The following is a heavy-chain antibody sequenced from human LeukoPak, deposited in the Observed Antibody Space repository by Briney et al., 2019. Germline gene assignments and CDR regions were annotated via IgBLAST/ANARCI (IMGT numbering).Heavy chain of an antibody. CDR3: ARGWDYDSGGRPTPYVY. J-gene: IGHJ4*02. D-gene: IGHD3-22*01. Sequence: GASVKVSCKASGGTFSNYAISWVRQAPGQGLEWMGGIIPIFGTANYAQKFQGRVTITADESTSTIYMELNSLKFEDTAVYYCARGWDYDSGGRPTPYVYWGQGTLVTVSS. CDR1: GGTFSNYA. V-gene: IGHV1-69*13. CDR2: IIPIFGTA.